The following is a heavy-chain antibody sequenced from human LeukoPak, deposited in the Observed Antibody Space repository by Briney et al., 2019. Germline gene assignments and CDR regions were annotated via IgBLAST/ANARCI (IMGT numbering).Heavy chain of an antibody. CDR3: ARHLYYYDSSGYYPLGY. V-gene: IGHV4-39*01. CDR1: GGSIGSSSYY. D-gene: IGHD3-22*01. CDR2: IYYSGST. Sequence: SETLSLTCTVSGGSIGSSSYYWGWIRQPPGKGLEWIGSIYYSGSTYYNPSPKSRVTISVDTSKNQFSLKLSSVTAADTAVYYCARHLYYYDSSGYYPLGYWGQGTLVTVSS. J-gene: IGHJ4*02.